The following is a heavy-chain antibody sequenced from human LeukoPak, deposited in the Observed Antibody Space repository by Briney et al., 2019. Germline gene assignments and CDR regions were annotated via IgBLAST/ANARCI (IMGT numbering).Heavy chain of an antibody. CDR2: IYYSGST. CDR3: ARAADYDFWSGYYSWFDP. J-gene: IGHJ5*02. Sequence: PSETLSLTCTVSGGSISSYYWTWIRQPAGKGLEWIGYIYYSGSTNYNPSLKSRVTISVDTSKNQFSLKLSSVTAADTAVYYCARAADYDFWSGYYSWFDPWGQGTLVTVSS. V-gene: IGHV4-59*01. D-gene: IGHD3-3*01. CDR1: GGSISSYY.